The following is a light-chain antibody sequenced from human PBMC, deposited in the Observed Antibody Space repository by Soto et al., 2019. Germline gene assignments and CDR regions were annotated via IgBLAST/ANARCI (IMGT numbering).Light chain of an antibody. CDR1: PSVTNY. V-gene: IGKV3-20*01. J-gene: IGKJ1*01. CDR2: GAF. CDR3: QQYGSSYPWT. Sequence: EIVLTQSPATLSLSPGERATLSCRASPSVTNYLAWYQQKPGQPPRLLIYGAFNRAAGIPARFSGSGSGTDFTLTIRRLEPEDFAVYYCQQYGSSYPWTFGQGTKVDIK.